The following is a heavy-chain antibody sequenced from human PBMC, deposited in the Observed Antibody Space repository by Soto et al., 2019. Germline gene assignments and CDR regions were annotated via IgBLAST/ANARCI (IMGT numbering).Heavy chain of an antibody. CDR3: ARTYDGSGPNSGGYAFDI. Sequence: QVQLQESGPGLVKPSETLSLTCSVSGGSISSYYWSWIRQPPGKGLEWIAYIYYSGTSYNPSLKSPVSISLDTSKNQCSLKLSSVTAADTAVYYCARTYDGSGPNSGGYAFDIWGQGTMVTVSS. CDR1: GGSISSYY. V-gene: IGHV4-59*01. CDR2: IYYSGT. J-gene: IGHJ3*02. D-gene: IGHD3-22*01.